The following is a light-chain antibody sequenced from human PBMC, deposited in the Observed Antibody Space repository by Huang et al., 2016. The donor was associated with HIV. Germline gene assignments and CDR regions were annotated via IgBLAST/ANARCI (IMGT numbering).Light chain of an antibody. J-gene: IGKJ2*01. V-gene: IGKV4-1*01. CDR1: QAVLKNSNKKNY. CDR2: WAS. Sequence: DIEMTQSPDSLTVSLGARAIINCKSSQAVLKNSNKKNYLAWYKQRPGQPPKVLISWASSRESGVPDRFSGSGSGTDFNLTISSLQPEDLAVYYCQQYYSPPYTFGQGTRLEI. CDR3: QQYYSPPYT.